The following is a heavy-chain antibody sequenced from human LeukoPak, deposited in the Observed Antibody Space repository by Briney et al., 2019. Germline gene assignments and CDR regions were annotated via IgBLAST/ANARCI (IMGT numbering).Heavy chain of an antibody. CDR1: GFTFSSYW. Sequence: GGSLRLSCAASGFTFSSYWMSWVRQAPGKGLEWVANIKQDGSEKYYVDSVKGRFTISRDNAKNSLYLQMNSLRAEDTAVYYCARGSDTVYYYYMDVWGKGTTVTVSS. D-gene: IGHD4-17*01. CDR2: IKQDGSEK. CDR3: ARGSDTVYYYYMDV. J-gene: IGHJ6*03. V-gene: IGHV3-7*01.